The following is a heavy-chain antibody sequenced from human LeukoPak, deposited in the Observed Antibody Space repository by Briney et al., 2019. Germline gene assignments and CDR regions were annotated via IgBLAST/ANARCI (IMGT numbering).Heavy chain of an antibody. CDR1: GYTSSCCS. D-gene: IGHD1-1*01. J-gene: IGHJ5*01. CDR2: INNSGDDK. Sequence: PGGSLRLSCAPSGYTSSCCSMNWVRQAPGKGLEWLSSINNSGDDKYHADSVQGRFTISRDNAKNSLYLQMNSLRAEDTAVYYFARELDRIQELDSWGQGTQVTVSS. V-gene: IGHV3-21*01. CDR3: ARELDRIQELDS.